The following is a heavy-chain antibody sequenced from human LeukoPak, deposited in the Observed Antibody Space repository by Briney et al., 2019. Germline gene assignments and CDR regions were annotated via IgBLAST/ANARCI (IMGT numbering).Heavy chain of an antibody. Sequence: PSETLSLTCTVSGASISTYYWSWIRQPPGKGLEWIGYIYYSGSTNYNPSLKSRVTISVDTSKNQFSLKLSSVTAADTAVYYCARDADSSGYYPGYLDLWGRGTLVTVSS. CDR3: ARDADSSGYYPGYLDL. J-gene: IGHJ2*01. V-gene: IGHV4-59*01. CDR1: GASISTYY. CDR2: IYYSGST. D-gene: IGHD3-22*01.